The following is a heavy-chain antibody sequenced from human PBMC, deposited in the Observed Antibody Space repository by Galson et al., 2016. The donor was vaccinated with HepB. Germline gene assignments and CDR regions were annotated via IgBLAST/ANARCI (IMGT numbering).Heavy chain of an antibody. J-gene: IGHJ3*01. CDR1: GYTLTDLS. Sequence: SVKVSCKVSGYTLTDLSIHWVRQTPGKGLEWMGNFDPEDGETFYSQRFQGRVTMTEDTSTDTAYMELSSLRSEDTAVYFCATPSRDQLLHDAFDLWGHGTMVTVSS. CDR2: FDPEDGET. D-gene: IGHD4-23*01. CDR3: ATPSRDQLLHDAFDL. V-gene: IGHV1-24*01.